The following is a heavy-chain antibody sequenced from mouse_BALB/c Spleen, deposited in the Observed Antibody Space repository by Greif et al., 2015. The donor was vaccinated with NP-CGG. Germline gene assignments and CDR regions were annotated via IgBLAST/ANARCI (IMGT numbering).Heavy chain of an antibody. CDR3: AGDCDGAWFAY. Sequence: VKVVDSGPGLVAPSQSLSITCTVSGFSLTSYGVHWVRQPPGKGLEWLGVIWAGGSTNYNSALMSRLSISKDNSKSQVFLKMNSLQTDDTAMYYCAGDCDGAWFAYWGQGTLVTVSA. V-gene: IGHV2-9*02. CDR1: GFSLTSYG. J-gene: IGHJ3*01. CDR2: IWAGGST.